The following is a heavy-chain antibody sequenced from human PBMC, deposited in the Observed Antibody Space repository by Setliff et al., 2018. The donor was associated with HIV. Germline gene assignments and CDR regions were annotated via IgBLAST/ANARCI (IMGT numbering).Heavy chain of an antibody. J-gene: IGHJ3*01. V-gene: IGHV1-2*04. CDR2: INPNSGGT. CDR3: AAKVYCTNGVCLDAFDL. D-gene: IGHD2-8*01. CDR1: GYTFTDYY. Sequence: ASVKVSCKASGYTFTDYYMHWVRQAPGQGLEWMGRINPNSGGTNHAQKFQGWVTMTRDTSSSTAYMELSRLRSDDTAVYYCAAKVYCTNGVCLDAFDLWGQGTMVT.